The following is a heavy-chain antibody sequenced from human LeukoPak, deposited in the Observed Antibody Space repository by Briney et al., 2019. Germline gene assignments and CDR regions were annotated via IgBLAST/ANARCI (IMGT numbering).Heavy chain of an antibody. D-gene: IGHD3-10*01. CDR3: AREWFPGAFDI. V-gene: IGHV3-23*01. J-gene: IGHJ3*02. Sequence: PGGSLRLSCAGSGFTFSSYAMSWVRQDPGKGLEWVSAISGSGGRTYYADSVKGRFTISRDNSENTVYLQMNSLRAEDTAVYYCAREWFPGAFDIWGQGTMVTVSS. CDR2: ISGSGGRT. CDR1: GFTFSSYA.